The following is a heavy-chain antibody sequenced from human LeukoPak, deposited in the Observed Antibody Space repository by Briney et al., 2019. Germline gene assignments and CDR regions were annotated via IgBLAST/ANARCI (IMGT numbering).Heavy chain of an antibody. J-gene: IGHJ6*02. CDR2: ISYDGSDK. D-gene: IGHD2-2*01. CDR1: GFTFSSYG. CDR3: AKGRRYCSSTSCPAYYYGMDV. Sequence: PGGSLRLSCAASGFTFSSYGMHWVRQAPGKGLEWVAVISYDGSDKYYADSVKGRFTISRDNSKNTLYLQMNSLRAEDTAVYYCAKGRRYCSSTSCPAYYYGMDVWGQGTTVTVSS. V-gene: IGHV3-30*18.